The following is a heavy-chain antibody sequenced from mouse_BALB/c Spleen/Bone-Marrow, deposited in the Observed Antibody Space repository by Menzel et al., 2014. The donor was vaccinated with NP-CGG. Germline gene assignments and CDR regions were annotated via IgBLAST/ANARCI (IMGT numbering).Heavy chain of an antibody. CDR1: GFTFGSYG. V-gene: IGHV5-6*02. D-gene: IGHD3-2*02. Sequence: EVKLVESGGDLVKPGGSLKLSCVASGFTFGSYGMSWVRQTPDKRLEWVATISSGGSSTYYPASVKGRFTISRDNAKSTLYLQMSSLNSEDTAMYYCTRRPLQANSYFDCWGQGTTLTVSS. CDR3: TRRPLQANSYFDC. CDR2: ISSGGSST. J-gene: IGHJ2*01.